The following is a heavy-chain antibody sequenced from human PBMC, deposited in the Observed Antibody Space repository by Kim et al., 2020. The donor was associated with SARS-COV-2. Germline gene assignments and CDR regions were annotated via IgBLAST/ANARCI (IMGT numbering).Heavy chain of an antibody. CDR2: ISGSGGST. V-gene: IGHV3-23*01. J-gene: IGHJ5*02. CDR3: AKDLVRNNRGNWFDP. Sequence: GGSLRLSCAASGFTFSSYAMSWVRQAPGKGLEWVSAISGSGGSTYYADSVKGRFTISRDNSKNTLYLQMNSLRAEDTAVYYCAKDLVRNNRGNWFDPWGQGTLVTVSS. D-gene: IGHD6-13*01. CDR1: GFTFSSYA.